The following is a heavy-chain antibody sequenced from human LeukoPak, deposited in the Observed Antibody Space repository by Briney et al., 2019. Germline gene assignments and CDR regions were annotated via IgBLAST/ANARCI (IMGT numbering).Heavy chain of an antibody. CDR3: ATAEVGATIYDAFDI. D-gene: IGHD1-26*01. Sequence: SATLSLTCTVSGGSISSSSYYWGWIRQRPGKGLEWIGSIYYSGSTYYNPSLKSRVTISVDTSKNQFSLKLSSVTAADTAVYYCATAEVGATIYDAFDIWGQGTMVTVSS. J-gene: IGHJ3*02. CDR1: GGSISSSSYY. CDR2: IYYSGST. V-gene: IGHV4-39*07.